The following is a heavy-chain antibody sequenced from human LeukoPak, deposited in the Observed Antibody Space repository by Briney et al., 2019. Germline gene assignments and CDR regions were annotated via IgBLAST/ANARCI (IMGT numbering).Heavy chain of an antibody. V-gene: IGHV3-11*01. Sequence: GGSLRLSCAASGFTFSDYYMSWIRQAPGKGLECVSYISSSGSTIYYADSVKGRFTISRDNAKNSLYLQMNSLRAEDTAVYYCASDSSGYYRFDYWGQGTLVTVSS. CDR2: ISSSGSTI. J-gene: IGHJ4*02. CDR1: GFTFSDYY. CDR3: ASDSSGYYRFDY. D-gene: IGHD3-22*01.